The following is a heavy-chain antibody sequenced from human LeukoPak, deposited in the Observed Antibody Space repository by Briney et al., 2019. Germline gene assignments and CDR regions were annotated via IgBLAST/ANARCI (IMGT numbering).Heavy chain of an antibody. CDR1: GGSFSGYY. CDR2: INHSGST. D-gene: IGHD3-3*01. CDR3: ARGRWNGIVDAFDI. V-gene: IGHV4-34*01. J-gene: IGHJ3*02. Sequence: SETLSLTCAVYGGSFSGYYWSWVRQPPGKGLEWIGEINHSGSTNYNPSLKSRVTISVDTSKNQFSLKLSSVNAADTAVYYCARGRWNGIVDAFDIWGQGTMVTVSS.